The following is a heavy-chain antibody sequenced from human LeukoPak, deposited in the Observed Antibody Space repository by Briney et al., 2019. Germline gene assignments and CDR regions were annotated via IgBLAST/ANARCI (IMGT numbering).Heavy chain of an antibody. J-gene: IGHJ5*02. V-gene: IGHV1-2*02. CDR2: VNPNSGGT. D-gene: IGHD5-24*01. CDR1: GYTFTGYY. CDR3: ARGPFRRLQSFWWFDP. Sequence: GASVKVSCKASGYTFTGYYMHWVRQAPGQGLEWMGWVNPNSGGTNYAQKFQGRVTMTRDTSISTAYMELSRLRSDDTAVYYCARGPFRRLQSFWWFDPWGQGTLVTVSS.